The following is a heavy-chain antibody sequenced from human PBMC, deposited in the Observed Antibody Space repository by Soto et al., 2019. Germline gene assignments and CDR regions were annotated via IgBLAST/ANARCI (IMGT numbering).Heavy chain of an antibody. CDR3: SRDVDTHFDY. CDR2: IKQDGSEK. V-gene: IGHV3-7*05. Sequence: EVQLVESGGGLVKPGGSLRLSCAASGFTVSSYWMSWVRQAPGKGLEWVANIKQDGSEKYYVDSVKGRFTISRDNAKILLYLQMNSLIAEDTAVYYCSRDVDTHFDYWGQGNMVTVSS. CDR1: GFTVSSYW. J-gene: IGHJ4*02. D-gene: IGHD5-18*01.